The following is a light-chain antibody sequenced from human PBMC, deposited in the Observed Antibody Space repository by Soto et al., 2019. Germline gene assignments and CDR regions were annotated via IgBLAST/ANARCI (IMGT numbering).Light chain of an antibody. Sequence: DSQMTQSPSILSASVADSLTMTCRASQSIRSWLAWYQQKPGKAPKLLIYDAYSLESGVPSRFSGRRSGTEFTLTIAGLQPEDFATYYCQQYESYSPLTFGGGTKV. V-gene: IGKV1-5*01. CDR3: QQYESYSPLT. CDR1: QSIRSW. J-gene: IGKJ4*01. CDR2: DAY.